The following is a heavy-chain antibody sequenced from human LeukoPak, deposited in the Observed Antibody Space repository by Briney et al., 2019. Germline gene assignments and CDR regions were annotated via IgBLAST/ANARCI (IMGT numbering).Heavy chain of an antibody. CDR2: ISSSSSYI. V-gene: IGHV3-21*01. Sequence: GGSLRLSRAASGFTFSSYAMSWVRQAPGKGLEWVSSISSSSSYIYYADSVKGRFTISRDNAKNSLYLQMNSLRAEDTAVYYCARDPLDDFWSGYYLTPFDYWGQGTLVTVSS. D-gene: IGHD3-3*01. CDR1: GFTFSSYA. CDR3: ARDPLDDFWSGYYLTPFDY. J-gene: IGHJ4*02.